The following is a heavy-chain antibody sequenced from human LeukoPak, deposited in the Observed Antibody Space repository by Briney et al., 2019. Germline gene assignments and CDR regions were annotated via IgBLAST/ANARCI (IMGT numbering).Heavy chain of an antibody. V-gene: IGHV3-30*18. CDR2: ISYDGTNK. CDR1: GFTFSSYG. Sequence: GGSLRLSCAASGFTFSSYGMHWVRQAPGKGLEWVAVISYDGTNKYYADSVKGRLTVSRDNSKNTVYLQMNSLRAEDTAVYYCAKGHYGDNYYYGMDVWGKGTTVTVSS. J-gene: IGHJ6*04. CDR3: AKGHYGDNYYYGMDV. D-gene: IGHD4-17*01.